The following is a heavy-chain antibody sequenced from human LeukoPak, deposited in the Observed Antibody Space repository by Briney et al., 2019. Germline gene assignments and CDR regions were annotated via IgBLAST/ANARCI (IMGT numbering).Heavy chain of an antibody. Sequence: SETLSLTCTVSGGTVSDGSISSYYWSWIRQPPGKGLEWIGFFYNSGSTNYNPSLKSRVTISVDTSKNQFSLKLSSVTAADTAVYYCARGAAGTREFDFWGQGTLVTVSS. J-gene: IGHJ4*02. D-gene: IGHD6-13*01. CDR2: FYNSGST. CDR3: ARGAAGTREFDF. V-gene: IGHV4-61*01. CDR1: GGTVSDGSISSYY.